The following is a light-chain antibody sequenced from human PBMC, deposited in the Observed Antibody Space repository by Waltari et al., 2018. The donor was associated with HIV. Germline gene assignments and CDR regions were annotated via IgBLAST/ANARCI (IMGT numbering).Light chain of an antibody. V-gene: IGLV2-14*03. Sequence: QSALTQPASVSGSPGQSITIFCIGTSHYISAYNPVAWYQQHPGKAPKLIVYGVSNRPSDVSARFSGSKSGNTASLTISGLQDDDESDYYCSSYTTTATLVFGTGTKVTVL. CDR1: SHYISAYNP. J-gene: IGLJ1*01. CDR2: GVS. CDR3: SSYTTTATLV.